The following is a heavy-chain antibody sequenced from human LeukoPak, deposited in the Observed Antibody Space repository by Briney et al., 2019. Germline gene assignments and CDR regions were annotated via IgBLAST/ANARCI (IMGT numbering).Heavy chain of an antibody. CDR1: GGSISSYY. CDR2: IHYSGST. CDR3: ARYSGYDYFLDY. V-gene: IGHV4-59*01. D-gene: IGHD5-12*01. Sequence: SETLSLTCTVSGGSISSYYWSWIRQPPGKGLEWIGYIHYSGSTNYNPSLKSRVTISVDTSKNQFSLKLSSVTAADTAVYYCARYSGYDYFLDYWGQGTLVTVSS. J-gene: IGHJ4*02.